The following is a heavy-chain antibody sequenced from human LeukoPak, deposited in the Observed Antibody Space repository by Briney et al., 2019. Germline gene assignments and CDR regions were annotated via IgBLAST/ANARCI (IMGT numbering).Heavy chain of an antibody. D-gene: IGHD2-15*01. J-gene: IGHJ6*02. Sequence: PSETLSLTCAVYGGSFSGYYWSWIRQPPGKGLEWIGEINHSGSTNYNPSLKSRVTISVDTSKNQFSLKLSSVTAADTAVYYCARGGHCSGGSCFYYYYYGMDVWGQGTTVTVSS. CDR2: INHSGST. V-gene: IGHV4-34*01. CDR1: GGSFSGYY. CDR3: ARGGHCSGGSCFYYYYYGMDV.